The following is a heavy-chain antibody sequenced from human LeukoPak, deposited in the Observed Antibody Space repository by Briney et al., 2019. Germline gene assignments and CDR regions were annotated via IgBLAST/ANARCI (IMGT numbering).Heavy chain of an antibody. J-gene: IGHJ5*01. D-gene: IGHD2-21*02. Sequence: ASMKVACKASGYMFTNFGITWLRQAPGLGLEWLGCISPYNGDTNYAQKLQGRVTMIIELSTTTAYMDLRTLRSDDTVVYYCARGGYCGSDNSNPLDSWGKGTVVDGSS. CDR2: ISPYNGDT. CDR1: GYMFTNFG. V-gene: IGHV1-18*01. CDR3: ARGGYCGSDNSNPLDS.